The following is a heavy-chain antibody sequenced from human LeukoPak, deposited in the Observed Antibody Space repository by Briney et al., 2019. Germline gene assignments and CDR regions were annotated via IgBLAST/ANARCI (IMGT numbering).Heavy chain of an antibody. CDR3: ARNYYYDSSGYYSYDAFDI. CDR2: INPNSGGT. D-gene: IGHD3-22*01. J-gene: IGHJ3*02. CDR1: GYTFTGYY. Sequence: ASVKVSCKASGYTFTGYYMHWVRQAPGQGLEWMGWINPNSGGTNYAQKFQGTVTMTRDTSISTAYMELSRLRSDDTAVYYCARNYYYDSSGYYSYDAFDIWGQGTMVTVSS. V-gene: IGHV1-2*02.